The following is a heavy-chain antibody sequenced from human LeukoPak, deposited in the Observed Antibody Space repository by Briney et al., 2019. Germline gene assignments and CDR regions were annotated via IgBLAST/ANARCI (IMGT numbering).Heavy chain of an antibody. D-gene: IGHD4-17*01. CDR1: GYTFTSYG. CDR2: ISAYNGNT. V-gene: IGHV1-18*01. CDR3: ARDLPTTVTNPYYYYYMDV. Sequence: ASVKVSCKASGYTFTSYGISWVRQAPGQGLEWMGWISAYNGNTNYAQKLQGRVTMTTDTSTSTAYMELRSLRSDDTAVYYCARDLPTTVTNPYYYYYMDVWGKGTTVTVSS. J-gene: IGHJ6*03.